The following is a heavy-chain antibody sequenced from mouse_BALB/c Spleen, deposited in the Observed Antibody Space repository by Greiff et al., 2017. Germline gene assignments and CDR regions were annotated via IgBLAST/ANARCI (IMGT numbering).Heavy chain of an antibody. D-gene: IGHD1-1*01. V-gene: IGHV5-17*02. CDR2: ISSGSSTI. CDR1: GFTFSSFG. CDR3: ARYYYGSSYAMDY. J-gene: IGHJ4*01. Sequence: DVHLVESGGGLVQPGGSRKLSCAASGFTFSSFGMHWVRQAPEKGLEWVAYISSGSSTIYYADTVKGRFNISRDNPKNTLFLQMTSLRSEDTAMYYCARYYYGSSYAMDYWGQGTSVTVSS.